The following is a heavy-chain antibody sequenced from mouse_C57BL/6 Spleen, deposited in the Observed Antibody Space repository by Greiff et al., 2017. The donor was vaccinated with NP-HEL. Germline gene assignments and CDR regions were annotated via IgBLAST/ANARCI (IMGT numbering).Heavy chain of an antibody. CDR2: ISSGGSYT. Sequence: DVMLVESGGDLVKPGGSLKLSCAASGFTFSSYGMSWVRQTPDKRLEWVATISSGGSYTYYPDSVKGRFTISRDNAKNTLYLQMSSLKSEDTAMYYCARPPIDGYYVSYAMDYWGQGTSVTVSS. V-gene: IGHV5-6*02. J-gene: IGHJ4*01. CDR3: ARPPIDGYYVSYAMDY. CDR1: GFTFSSYG. D-gene: IGHD2-3*01.